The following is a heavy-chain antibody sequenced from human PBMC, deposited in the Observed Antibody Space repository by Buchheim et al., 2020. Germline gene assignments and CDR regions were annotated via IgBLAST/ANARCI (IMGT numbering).Heavy chain of an antibody. Sequence: QVQLVESGGGVVQPGRSLRLSCAASGFTFSSYGMHWVRQAPGKGLEWVAVISYDGSNKYYADSVKGRFNISRDNSKNTLYLQMNSLRAEDTAVYYCAKDGRGWLQLGYFDYWGQGTL. D-gene: IGHD5-24*01. CDR1: GFTFSSYG. J-gene: IGHJ4*02. CDR2: ISYDGSNK. V-gene: IGHV3-30*18. CDR3: AKDGRGWLQLGYFDY.